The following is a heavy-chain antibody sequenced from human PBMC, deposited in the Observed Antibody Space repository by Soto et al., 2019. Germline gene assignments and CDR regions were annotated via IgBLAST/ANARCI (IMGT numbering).Heavy chain of an antibody. D-gene: IGHD5-18*01. CDR1: GYPFTSYG. J-gene: IGHJ4*02. CDR3: ARFVDTAMVPDY. Sequence: QFQLVQSGAEVKKPGASVKFSCKASGYPFTSYGITWVRQAPGQGLGWMGWISAYNGNTNYAQKLQGRVTMTTDTSTSTAYMELRSLRSDDTAVYYCARFVDTAMVPDYWGQGTLVTVSS. CDR2: ISAYNGNT. V-gene: IGHV1-18*01.